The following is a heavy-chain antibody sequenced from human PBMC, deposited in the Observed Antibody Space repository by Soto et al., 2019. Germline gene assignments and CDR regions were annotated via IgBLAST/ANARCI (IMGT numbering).Heavy chain of an antibody. Sequence: QVQLQESGPGLVKPSETLSLTCTVSGDSVSSYKWSWIRQTPGKGLEWIGYIDNNGGTSYNPSLGSRVTMSVDTSTKQFPLRLISVTAADTAVYYGVRQGFGALHGLVDVWGQGTTVTVSS. J-gene: IGHJ6*02. CDR3: VRQGFGALHGLVDV. CDR1: GDSVSSYK. V-gene: IGHV4-59*08. CDR2: IDNNGGT. D-gene: IGHD3-10*01.